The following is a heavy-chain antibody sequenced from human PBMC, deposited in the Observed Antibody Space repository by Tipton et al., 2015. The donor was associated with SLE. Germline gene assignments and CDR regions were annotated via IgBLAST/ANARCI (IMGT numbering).Heavy chain of an antibody. CDR2: IWYDGSSK. D-gene: IGHD1-26*01. V-gene: IGHV3-33*08. Sequence: SLRLSCAASGFTFSSYGMHWVRQAPGKGLEWVAVIWYDGSSKYYADSVKGRFTISRDNSKNTLYLQMNSLRAEDTAVYYCATVRWELGGNAFDIWGQGTMVTVSS. CDR1: GFTFSSYG. CDR3: ATVRWELGGNAFDI. J-gene: IGHJ3*02.